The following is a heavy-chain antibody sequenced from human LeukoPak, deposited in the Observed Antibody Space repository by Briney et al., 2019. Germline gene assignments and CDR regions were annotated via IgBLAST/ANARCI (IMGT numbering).Heavy chain of an antibody. V-gene: IGHV1-46*01. D-gene: IGHD1-1*01. J-gene: IGHJ3*02. Sequence: ASVKVSCKASGYTFTSYYMHWERQAPGQGLEWMGIINPSGGSTSYAQKFQGRVTMTRDMSTSTVYMELSSLRSEDTAVYYCASSAPKVHPAFYIWGQGTMVTVSS. CDR2: INPSGGST. CDR3: ASSAPKVHPAFYI. CDR1: GYTFTSYY.